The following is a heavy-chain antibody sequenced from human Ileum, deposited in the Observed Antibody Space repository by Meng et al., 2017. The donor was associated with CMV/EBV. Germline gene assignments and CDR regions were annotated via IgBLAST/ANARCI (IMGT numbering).Heavy chain of an antibody. Sequence: GGSLRLSCATSGFTFNKYAMSWVRQVPGKGLEWLSNISSDGSNKHYAESVKGRCTISRDNSKDTLYLELSSLGGDDTAIYYCAKQSVVASIWAPYEHWGQGTQVTVSS. CDR2: ISSDGSNK. J-gene: IGHJ4*02. D-gene: IGHD2-21*01. CDR3: AKQSVVASIWAPYEH. CDR1: GFTFNKYA. V-gene: IGHV3-23*03.